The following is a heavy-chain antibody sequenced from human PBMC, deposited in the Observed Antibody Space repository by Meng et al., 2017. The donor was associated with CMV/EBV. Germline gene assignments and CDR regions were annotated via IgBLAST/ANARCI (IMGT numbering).Heavy chain of an antibody. CDR3: ARGMYYYGSGSYWWFDP. CDR2: IRYDGSNK. V-gene: IGHV3-30*02. D-gene: IGHD3-10*01. J-gene: IGHJ5*02. CDR1: GFTFSSYG. Sequence: GGSLRLSCAASGFTFSSYGMHWVRQAPGKGLEWVAFIRYDGSNKYYADSVKGRFTISRDNSKNTLYLQMNSLRAEDTAVYYCARGMYYYGSGSYWWFDPWGQGTLVTVSS.